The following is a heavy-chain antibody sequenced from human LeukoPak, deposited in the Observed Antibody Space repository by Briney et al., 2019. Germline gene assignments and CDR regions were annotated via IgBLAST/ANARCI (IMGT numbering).Heavy chain of an antibody. J-gene: IGHJ4*02. CDR2: INHRGST. V-gene: IGHV4-34*01. D-gene: IGHD3-16*01. CDR3: ARGGGLY. CDR1: GGSFSGYY. Sequence: SETLSLTCAVYGGSFSGYYWSWIRQPPGKGLEWIGEINHRGSTNYNPSLKSRVTISVDTSKNQFSLKLSSVTAADTAVYYCARGGGLYWGQGTLVTVSS.